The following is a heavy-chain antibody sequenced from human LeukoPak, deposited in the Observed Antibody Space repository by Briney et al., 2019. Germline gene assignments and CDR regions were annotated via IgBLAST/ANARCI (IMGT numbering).Heavy chain of an antibody. V-gene: IGHV3-23*01. Sequence: LPGGSLRLSCAASGFTFSSYAMSWVRQAPGKGLEWVSAISGSGGSTYYADSVKGRSTISRDNSKNTLYLQMNSLRAENTAVYYCAKGGYSGYVDHDAFDIWGQGTMITVSS. J-gene: IGHJ3*02. CDR3: AKGGYSGYVDHDAFDI. D-gene: IGHD5-12*01. CDR1: GFTFSSYA. CDR2: ISGSGGST.